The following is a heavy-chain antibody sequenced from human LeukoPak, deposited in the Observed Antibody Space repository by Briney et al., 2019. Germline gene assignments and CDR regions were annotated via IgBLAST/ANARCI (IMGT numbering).Heavy chain of an antibody. J-gene: IGHJ4*02. CDR2: IIPIFGTA. V-gene: IGHV1-69*13. Sequence: SVKVSCKASGYTFTSYGISWVRQAPGQGLEWMGGIIPIFGTANYAQKFQGRVTITADESTSTAYMELSSLRSEDTAVYYCARAPGIAAADLDYWGQGTLVTVSS. CDR3: ARAPGIAAADLDY. CDR1: GYTFTSYG. D-gene: IGHD6-13*01.